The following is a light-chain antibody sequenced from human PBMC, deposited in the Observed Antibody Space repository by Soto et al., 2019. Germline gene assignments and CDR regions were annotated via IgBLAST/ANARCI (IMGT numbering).Light chain of an antibody. J-gene: IGKJ5*01. Sequence: EIVLSLSPGTLSLTTGERGTLSCRASQSVSSSYLAWYQQKPGQAPRLLIYGASSRATGIPDRFSGSGSGTDFTLTISRLEPEDFAVYYCQQYGSSQITFGQGGLLEVK. V-gene: IGKV3-20*01. CDR1: QSVSSSY. CDR2: GAS. CDR3: QQYGSSQIT.